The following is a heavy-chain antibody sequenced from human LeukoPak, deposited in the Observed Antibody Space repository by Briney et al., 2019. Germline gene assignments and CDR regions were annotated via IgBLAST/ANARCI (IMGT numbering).Heavy chain of an antibody. CDR2: VKQDGSEK. D-gene: IGHD1-26*01. Sequence: GGSLRLSCAASGFTFSSYWMSWVRQAPGKGLEWVANVKQDGSEKYYVDSVKGRFTISRDNAKNSLYLQMNCLRAEDTAVYYCAREEWELLRYYYYYMDVWGKGTTVTVSS. CDR3: AREEWELLRYYYYYMDV. CDR1: GFTFSSYW. V-gene: IGHV3-7*01. J-gene: IGHJ6*03.